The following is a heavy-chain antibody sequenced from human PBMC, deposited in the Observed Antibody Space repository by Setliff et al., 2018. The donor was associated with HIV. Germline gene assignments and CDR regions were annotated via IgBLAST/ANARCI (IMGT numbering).Heavy chain of an antibody. Sequence: SVKVSCKASGDTFSNYAITWVRQAPGQGLEWMGGINPLFGTTNYAHNFQGRLTITTDQIMSTAYMKLTSLRSEDTAVYYCASGSGYCNKGDCYIGVHRTPDKYYFDSWGQGTLVTVSS. CDR1: GDTFSNYA. CDR2: INPLFGTT. CDR3: ASGSGYCNKGDCYIGVHRTPDKYYFDS. J-gene: IGHJ4*02. V-gene: IGHV1-69*05. D-gene: IGHD2-8*01.